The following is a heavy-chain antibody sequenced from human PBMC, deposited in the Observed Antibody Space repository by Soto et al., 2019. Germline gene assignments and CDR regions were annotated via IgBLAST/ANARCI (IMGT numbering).Heavy chain of an antibody. V-gene: IGHV3-30*03. CDR1: GFPFSSHG. CDR3: VRDEAHDGDWDF. J-gene: IGHJ4*02. D-gene: IGHD4-17*01. Sequence: QVQLVESGGGVVQPGRSLRLSCATSGFPFSSHGLHWVRQAPGKGLEWLSLMSFDGNNEYYAESVKGRFTISRDVSKNTLYLQMNSLRGDDSAVYYCVRDEAHDGDWDFWGQGTPVTVSS. CDR2: MSFDGNNE.